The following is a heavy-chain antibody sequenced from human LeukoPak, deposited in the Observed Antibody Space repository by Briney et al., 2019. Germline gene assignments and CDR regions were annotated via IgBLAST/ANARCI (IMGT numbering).Heavy chain of an antibody. CDR1: GYTFTGYY. CDR2: INPNSGGT. Sequence: ASVKVSCKASGYTFTGYYMHWVRQAPGQGLEWMGWINPNSGGTNYAQKFRGRVTMTRDTSISTAYMELSRLRSDDTAVYYCARTSTGGSSGYYLDFQHWGQGTLVTVSS. J-gene: IGHJ1*01. D-gene: IGHD3-22*01. V-gene: IGHV1-2*02. CDR3: ARTSTGGSSGYYLDFQH.